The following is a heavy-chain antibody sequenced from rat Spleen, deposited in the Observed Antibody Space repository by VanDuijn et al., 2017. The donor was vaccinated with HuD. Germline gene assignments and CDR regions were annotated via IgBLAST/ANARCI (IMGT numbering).Heavy chain of an antibody. V-gene: IGHV5-29*01. CDR2: ISHDGVDT. Sequence: EVQLVESDGGLVEPGRSLKLSCAASGFIFSDYYMAWVRQAPTKGLEWVATISHDGVDTYYRESVTDRFTISRDNAKSSLYLQMDSLRSEDTATYYCASRTANWFAYWGQGTLVTVSS. CDR3: ASRTANWFAY. CDR1: GFIFSDYY. D-gene: IGHD5-1*01. J-gene: IGHJ3*01.